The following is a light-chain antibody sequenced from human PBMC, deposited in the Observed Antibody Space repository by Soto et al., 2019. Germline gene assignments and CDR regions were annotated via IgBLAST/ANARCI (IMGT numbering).Light chain of an antibody. CDR2: KAS. CDR1: QTISSW. CDR3: QLHPSNSEA. J-gene: IGKJ1*01. Sequence: SQAPDTLSETVGDKVAVTCRDSQTISSWLAWYQQKPGKAPKLLIYKASTLKSGVPSRFSGSGSGTALSLTVSRLQHADFATYSCQLHPSNSEAFAQGTKVDI. V-gene: IGKV1-5*03.